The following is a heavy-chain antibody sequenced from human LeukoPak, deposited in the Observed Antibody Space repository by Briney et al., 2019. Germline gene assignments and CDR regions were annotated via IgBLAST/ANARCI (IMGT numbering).Heavy chain of an antibody. CDR2: IYYSGST. V-gene: IGHV4-39*01. CDR1: GGSISSRSYY. CDR3: ASAYYDFWSGYYCWFDP. Sequence: SETLSLTCTVSGGSISSRSYYWGWIRQPPGKGLEWIGNIYYSGSTYYNPSLKSRVTISVDTSKNQFSLKLSSVTAADTAVYYCASAYYDFWSGYYCWFDPWGQGTLVTVSS. J-gene: IGHJ5*02. D-gene: IGHD3-3*01.